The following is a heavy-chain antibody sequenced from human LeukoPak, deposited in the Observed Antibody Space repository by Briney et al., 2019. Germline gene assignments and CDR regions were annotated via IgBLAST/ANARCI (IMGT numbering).Heavy chain of an antibody. Sequence: ASVKVSCKASGYTFTGYYLHWVRQAPGQGPEWMGKINTNSGVTDYARKFQGRVTMTRDTSISTAYMELSSLTSDDTAVYYCARDTGFPFFDYWGQGSLVTVSS. CDR3: ARDTGFPFFDY. J-gene: IGHJ4*02. V-gene: IGHV1-2*02. CDR1: GYTFTGYY. CDR2: INTNSGVT.